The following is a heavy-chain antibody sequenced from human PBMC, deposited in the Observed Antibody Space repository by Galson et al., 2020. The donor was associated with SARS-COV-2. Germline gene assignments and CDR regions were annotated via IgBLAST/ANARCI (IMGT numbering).Heavy chain of an antibody. Sequence: ASVKVSCKASGYPFTNFDISWVRQASGQGPEWMGWMNPKTGETDYAPKFQGRVTMTRDTSINTAFLDLSGLRSEDTAVYYCAREVRMVQGIFIKRKSYYFDSWGQGTLVTVSS. D-gene: IGHD2-8*01. CDR1: GYPFTNFD. CDR3: AREVRMVQGIFIKRKSYYFDS. V-gene: IGHV1-8*01. CDR2: MNPKTGET. J-gene: IGHJ4*02.